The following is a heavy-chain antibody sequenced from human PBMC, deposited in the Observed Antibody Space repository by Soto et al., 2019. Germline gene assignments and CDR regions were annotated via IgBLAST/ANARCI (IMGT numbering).Heavy chain of an antibody. CDR2: IYPGDSDT. CDR3: ARQGRVRGVIRGYYYYGMDV. D-gene: IGHD3-10*01. V-gene: IGHV5-51*01. Sequence: SQKISCTCSGYSFTSYCIGWGRPMPGKGQEWMGIIYPGDSDTRYSPSFQGLVTISADKSISTAYLQWSSLKASDTAMYYCARQGRVRGVIRGYYYYGMDVWGQGTTVTVSS. CDR1: GYSFTSYC. J-gene: IGHJ6*02.